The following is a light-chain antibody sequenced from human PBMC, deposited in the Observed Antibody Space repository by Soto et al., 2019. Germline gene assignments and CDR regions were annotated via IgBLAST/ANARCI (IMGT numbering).Light chain of an antibody. J-gene: IGLJ3*02. CDR2: VDSDGSL. Sequence: QSVLTQSPSASASLGASVKLTCALSSGHNNYAIAWYQQQSEKGPRYLMKVDSDGSLRKGDGIPDRFSGSSSGAERYLTISSLQSEDEADYYCQTWGPGICVFGGGTKVTVL. CDR3: QTWGPGICV. CDR1: SGHNNYA. V-gene: IGLV4-69*01.